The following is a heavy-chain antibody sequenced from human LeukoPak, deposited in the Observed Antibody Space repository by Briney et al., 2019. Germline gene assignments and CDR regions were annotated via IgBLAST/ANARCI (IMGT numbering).Heavy chain of an antibody. CDR2: MNPNSGNT. CDR3: ARDGGYSGSYGDAFDI. D-gene: IGHD1-26*01. J-gene: IGHJ3*02. Sequence: ASVKVSCKASGYTFTSYDINWVRQATGQGLEWMGWMNPNSGNTGYAQKFQGRVTMTRNTSISTAYMELSSLRSGDTAVYYCARDGGYSGSYGDAFDIWGQGTMVTVSS. V-gene: IGHV1-8*01. CDR1: GYTFTSYD.